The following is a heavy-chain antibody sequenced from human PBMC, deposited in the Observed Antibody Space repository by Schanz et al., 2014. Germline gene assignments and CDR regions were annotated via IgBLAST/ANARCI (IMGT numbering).Heavy chain of an antibody. Sequence: QVQLVQSGAEVKKPGSSVKVSCKASRSTFSSYTISWVRQAPGQGLEWMGWISAYNGHTDYAQKLQGRVTLTTDTSTSTAYMELRNLRSDDTAVYYCARAKRFGDMDVCGQGTTVTGSS. CDR1: RSTFSSYT. J-gene: IGHJ6*02. CDR2: ISAYNGHT. CDR3: ARAKRFGDMDV. V-gene: IGHV1-18*01. D-gene: IGHD3-10*01.